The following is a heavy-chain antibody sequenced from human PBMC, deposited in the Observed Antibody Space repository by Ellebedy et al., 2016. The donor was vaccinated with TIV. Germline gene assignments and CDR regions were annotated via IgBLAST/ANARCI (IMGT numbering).Heavy chain of an antibody. V-gene: IGHV4-59*01. Sequence: MPSETLSLTCTVSGGSISTYYWSWVRQPPGKGLEWIGYIHYSGRSSYNPSLEGRVSLSVDTSVTQISLKLSSVTAADTAVYYCARGKELSGYVLPKATTVPSANTPFDSWGQGVLVIVSS. D-gene: IGHD5-12*01. CDR1: GGSISTYY. CDR3: ARGKELSGYVLPKATTVPSANTPFDS. J-gene: IGHJ5*01. CDR2: IHYSGRS.